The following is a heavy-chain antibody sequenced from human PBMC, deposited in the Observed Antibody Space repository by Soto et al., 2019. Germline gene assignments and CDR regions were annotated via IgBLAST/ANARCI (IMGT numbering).Heavy chain of an antibody. CDR3: ARDRRAYYGSGTLDV. Sequence: QVQLLESGPGLVKPSQTLSLTCTVSGASISSGGYYWSWIRQHPGKGLEWIGYIYHIGITYYKPSLKSRITISVDMSKRLSSLRLRSVTAAYTAVYYCARDRRAYYGSGTLDVWGQVTTVTVSS. J-gene: IGHJ6*02. CDR1: GASISSGGYY. V-gene: IGHV4-31*03. CDR2: IYHIGIT. D-gene: IGHD3-10*01.